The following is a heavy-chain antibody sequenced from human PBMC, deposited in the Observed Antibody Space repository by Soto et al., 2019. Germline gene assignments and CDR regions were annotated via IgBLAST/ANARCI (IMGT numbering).Heavy chain of an antibody. J-gene: IGHJ5*02. Sequence: QVQLVESGGGVVQPGRSLRLSCAASGFTFSSYGMHWVRQAPGKGLEWVAVIWYDGSNKYYADSVKGRFTISRDNSKNTLYRQMNSLRAEDTAVYYCARGRDEQQLVTSWFDPWGQGTLVTVSS. D-gene: IGHD6-13*01. V-gene: IGHV3-33*01. CDR1: GFTFSSYG. CDR3: ARGRDEQQLVTSWFDP. CDR2: IWYDGSNK.